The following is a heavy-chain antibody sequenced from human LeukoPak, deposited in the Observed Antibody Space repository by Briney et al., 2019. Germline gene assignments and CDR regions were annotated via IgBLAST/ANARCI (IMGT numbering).Heavy chain of an antibody. CDR1: GFSFDDFD. D-gene: IGHD3-10*01. V-gene: IGHV3-9*01. CDR2: IGWNGRSI. J-gene: IGHJ6*02. Sequence: GGSLRLSCEASGFSFDDFDMHWVRHAPGKGLEWVSRIGWNGRSIHYADSVKGRFTICRDNAKNSLYLQMNSLRAEDTALYYCAKDSDYFGSGSYYNFWDVWGQGTTVIVSS. CDR3: AKDSDYFGSGSYYNFWDV.